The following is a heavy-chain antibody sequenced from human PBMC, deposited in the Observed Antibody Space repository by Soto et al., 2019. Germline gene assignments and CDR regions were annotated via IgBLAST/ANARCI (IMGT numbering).Heavy chain of an antibody. CDR2: INGGGGTT. V-gene: IGHV3-23*01. Sequence: PGGSLSLSCAASGFSFSGYTMNWVRQAQGKGLEWISGINGGGGTTYYADSVKGRFTISRYDSKNILYLQMNSPRAEDTAIYYCAKDRHPDGIWTFDYWGRGTLVTVSS. D-gene: IGHD3-9*01. CDR1: GFSFSGYT. CDR3: AKDRHPDGIWTFDY. J-gene: IGHJ4*02.